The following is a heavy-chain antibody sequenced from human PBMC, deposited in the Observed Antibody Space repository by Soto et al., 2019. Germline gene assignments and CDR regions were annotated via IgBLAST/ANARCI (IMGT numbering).Heavy chain of an antibody. D-gene: IGHD2-15*01. CDR3: AKEEAIVVVVAALDY. J-gene: IGHJ4*02. CDR2: ISYDGSNK. V-gene: IGHV3-30*18. CDR1: GFTFSSYG. Sequence: GGSLRLSCAASGFTFSSYGMHWVRQAPGKGLEWVAVISYDGSNKYYADSVKGRFTISRDNSKNTLYLQMNSLRAEDTAVYYCAKEEAIVVVVAALDYWGQGTLVTVSS.